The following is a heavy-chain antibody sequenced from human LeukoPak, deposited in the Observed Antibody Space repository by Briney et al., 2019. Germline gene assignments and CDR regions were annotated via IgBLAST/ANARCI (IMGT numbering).Heavy chain of an antibody. CDR1: GYTFTYRY. D-gene: IGHD2-21*02. CDR3: ARVDIVVVTAIQNSYYYYYMDV. CDR2: MNPNSGNT. Sequence: ASVKVSCKASGYTFTYRYLHWVRQAPGQGLEWMGWMNPNSGNTGYAQKFQGRATFTRDTSISTAYMELSRLRSDDTAVYYCARVDIVVVTAIQNSYYYYYMDVWGKGTTVTVSS. V-gene: IGHV1-2*02. J-gene: IGHJ6*03.